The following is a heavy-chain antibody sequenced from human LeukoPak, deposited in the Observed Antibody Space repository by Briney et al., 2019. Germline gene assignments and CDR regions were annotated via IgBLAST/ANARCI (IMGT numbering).Heavy chain of an antibody. J-gene: IGHJ4*02. CDR1: GGSISNSNYY. D-gene: IGHD3-16*01. Sequence: SETLSLTCTVSGGSISNSNYYWGWIRQPPGTGLEWIGSIYFSGTPYYNPSPASRITLSVNTSKNQFSLKLSSVTAADTAVYYCARVGGSGAILDFYFDYWGQGTLVTVSS. CDR2: IYFSGTP. V-gene: IGHV4-39*01. CDR3: ARVGGSGAILDFYFDY.